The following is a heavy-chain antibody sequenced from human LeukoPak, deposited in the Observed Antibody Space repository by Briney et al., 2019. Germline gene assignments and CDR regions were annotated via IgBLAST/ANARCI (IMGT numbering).Heavy chain of an antibody. CDR1: GFSFSSNW. Sequence: GGSLRLSCAAPGFSFSSNWMGWVRQAPGKGLEWVAHIKRDGSQKYYLDSVKGRFTISRDNAKNSLYLQMNSLRLEDTAVYYCVKAKQTLTGGNFEHRALDPWGQGTLVTVS. V-gene: IGHV3-7*01. J-gene: IGHJ5*02. CDR2: IKRDGSQK. D-gene: IGHD3-9*01. CDR3: VKAKQTLTGGNFEHRALDP.